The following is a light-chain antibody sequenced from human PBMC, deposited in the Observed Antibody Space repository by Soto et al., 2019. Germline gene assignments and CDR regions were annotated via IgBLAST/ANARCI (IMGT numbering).Light chain of an antibody. CDR1: SSDVGRYNY. CDR2: DVS. Sequence: QSALTQPASVSGSPGQSITISCTGTSSDVGRYNYVSWYQQHPGKAPKLTIYDVSNRPSGVSSRFSGSKSCNTASLTISGLQAEDEADYYCSSFTSSSTYVFGAGTKLTVL. V-gene: IGLV2-14*01. CDR3: SSFTSSSTYV. J-gene: IGLJ1*01.